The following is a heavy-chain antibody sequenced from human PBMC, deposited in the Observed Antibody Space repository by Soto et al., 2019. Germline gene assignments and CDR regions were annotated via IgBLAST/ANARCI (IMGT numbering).Heavy chain of an antibody. CDR1: GGTFSSYA. Sequence: SVKVSCQASGGTFSSYAISWVRQAPGQGLEWMGGIIPIFGTANYAQKFQGRVTITADESTSTAYMELSSLRSEDTAVYYCARGTGYSYGPDAFDIWGQGTMVTVSS. CDR3: ARGTGYSYGPDAFDI. CDR2: IIPIFGTA. V-gene: IGHV1-69*13. D-gene: IGHD5-18*01. J-gene: IGHJ3*02.